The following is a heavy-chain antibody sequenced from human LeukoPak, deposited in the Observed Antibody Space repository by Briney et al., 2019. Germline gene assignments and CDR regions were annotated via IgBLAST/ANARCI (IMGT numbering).Heavy chain of an antibody. Sequence: GASVKVSCKASGYTFTGYYMHWVRQAPGQGLEWMGRINPNSGGTNYAQKFQGRVTMTRDTSISTAYIELSRLRSDDTAVYYCASTVGVVPARFDYWGQGTLVTVSS. CDR1: GYTFTGYY. D-gene: IGHD2-2*01. CDR2: INPNSGGT. V-gene: IGHV1-2*06. J-gene: IGHJ4*02. CDR3: ASTVGVVPARFDY.